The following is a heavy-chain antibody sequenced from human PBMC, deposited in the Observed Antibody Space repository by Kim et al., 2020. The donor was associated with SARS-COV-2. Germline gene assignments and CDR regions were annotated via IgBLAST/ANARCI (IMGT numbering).Heavy chain of an antibody. CDR3: GRGGGWLIEY. CDR2: IFFSRPT. CDR1: GGSISSGGYY. V-gene: IGHV4-31*03. J-gene: IGHJ4*02. D-gene: IGHD2-15*01. Sequence: SQTLSLTCTVSGGSISSGGYYWNWIRQHPGKGLEWVGSIFFSRPTSYNPSLKSRLIISMDTSKNQFSLRLSSVTAADTAVYFCGRGGGWLIEYWGQGTLVTVSS.